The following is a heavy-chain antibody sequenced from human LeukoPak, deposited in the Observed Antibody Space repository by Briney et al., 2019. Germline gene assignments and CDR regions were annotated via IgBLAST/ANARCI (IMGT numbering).Heavy chain of an antibody. V-gene: IGHV3-30*02. Sequence: GGSLRLSCAASGFTFSSYGMYWVRQAPGKGLEWVAFTRYDGSNKYYADSVKGRFTISRDNSKNTIYLQMNSLRAEDTAMYYCAKRSSISSGYFDFWGRGTLVTVSS. D-gene: IGHD3-22*01. CDR3: AKRSSISSGYFDF. CDR1: GFTFSSYG. CDR2: TRYDGSNK. J-gene: IGHJ4*02.